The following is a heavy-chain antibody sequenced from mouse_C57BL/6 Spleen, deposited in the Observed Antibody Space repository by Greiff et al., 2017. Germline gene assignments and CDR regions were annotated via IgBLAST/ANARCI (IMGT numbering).Heavy chain of an antibody. CDR1: GYSFTDYN. CDR2: INPNYGTT. Sequence: EVKLMESGPEPVKPGASVKISCKASGYSFTDYNMNWVKQSNGKSLEWIGVINPNYGTTSYNQKFKGKAKLPVDQSSSTAYMQLNSPSSEDSAVYYCARRTFAYWGQGTLVTVSA. CDR3: ARRTFAY. V-gene: IGHV1-39*01. J-gene: IGHJ3*01.